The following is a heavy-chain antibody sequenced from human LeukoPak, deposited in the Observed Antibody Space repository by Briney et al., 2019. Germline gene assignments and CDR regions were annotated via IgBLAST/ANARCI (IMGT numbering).Heavy chain of an antibody. Sequence: SVKVSCKASGGTFSSYAISWVRQAPGQGLEWMGGIIPIFGTANYAQKFQGRVTITTDESTSTAYMELSSLRSEDTAVYYCARDREEFNCGGDCYSSGWFDPWGQGTLVTVSS. J-gene: IGHJ5*02. D-gene: IGHD2-21*01. CDR1: GGTFSSYA. CDR2: IIPIFGTA. V-gene: IGHV1-69*05. CDR3: ARDREEFNCGGDCYSSGWFDP.